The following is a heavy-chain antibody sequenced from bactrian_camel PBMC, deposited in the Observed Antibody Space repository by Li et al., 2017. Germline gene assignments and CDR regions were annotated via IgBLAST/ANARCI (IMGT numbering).Heavy chain of an antibody. CDR2: IYNVGGMT. J-gene: IGHJ4*01. Sequence: HVQLVESGGGSVQPGGSLRLSCVASVFPHSTKCMGWFRQAPGKEREGVAVIYNVGGMTYYADSVKGRFTISRDNAKNTVYLQLDSLETDDTAMYYCAKGACSGVNSCRERGQGTQVTVS. CDR3: AKGACSGVNSCRE. D-gene: IGHD2*01. V-gene: IGHV3S1*01. CDR1: VFPHSTKC.